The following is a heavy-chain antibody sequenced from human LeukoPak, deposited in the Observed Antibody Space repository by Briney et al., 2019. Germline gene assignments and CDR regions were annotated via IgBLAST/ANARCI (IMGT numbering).Heavy chain of an antibody. CDR2: IYTSGST. V-gene: IGHV4-4*07. D-gene: IGHD6-13*01. J-gene: IGHJ4*02. CDR1: GGSISSYY. Sequence: SETLSLTCTVSGGSISSYYWSWIRQPAGKGLEWIGRIYTSGSTNYNPSLKSRVTMSVDTSKNQFSLKLSSVTAADTAVYYCARVVLLAAVGKGYFDYWGQGTLVTVSS. CDR3: ARVVLLAAVGKGYFDY.